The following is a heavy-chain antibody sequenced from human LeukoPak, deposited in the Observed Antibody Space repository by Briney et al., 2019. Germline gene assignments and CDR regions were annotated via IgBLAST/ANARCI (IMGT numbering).Heavy chain of an antibody. CDR2: INPYNGNT. J-gene: IGHJ6*03. D-gene: IGHD3-3*01. CDR3: ARSPFWSGYAKYYYYYYMDV. CDR1: GYTFTSYY. Sequence: ASVKVSCKASGYTFTSYYINWVRQAPGQGLEWMGMINPYNGNTNYAQKFQGRVTITTDESTSTAYMELSSLRSEDTAVYYCARSPFWSGYAKYYYYYYMDVWGKGTTVTVPS. V-gene: IGHV1-18*01.